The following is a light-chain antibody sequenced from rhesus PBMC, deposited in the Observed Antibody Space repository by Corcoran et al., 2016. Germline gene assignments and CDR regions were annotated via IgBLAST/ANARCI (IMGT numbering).Light chain of an antibody. Sequence: EIVLTQSPATLSLSPGERTTLSCRASQNVSSYLAWYRQKPGQVPRLLIYGTSNRATGIPDRFRGSGSVTYFTLTSSGLEAGDFAVYYCQQYSKWPLTFGGGTKVEFK. CDR3: QQYSKWPLT. CDR1: QNVSSY. V-gene: IGKV3S9*01. J-gene: IGKJ4*01. CDR2: GTS.